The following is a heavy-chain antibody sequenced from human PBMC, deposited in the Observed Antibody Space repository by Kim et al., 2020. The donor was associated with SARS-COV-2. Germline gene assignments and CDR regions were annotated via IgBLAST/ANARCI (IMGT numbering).Heavy chain of an antibody. J-gene: IGHJ4*02. CDR2: IKQDESDK. CDR1: GFTFSSYW. CDR3: ARQVNAGFTYFDY. Sequence: GGSLRLSCAASGFTFSSYWMSWVRQAPGKGLEWVADIKQDESDKNYVDSVKGRFTISRDNAKNSLYLQMNSLRAEETAVYYCARQVNAGFTYFDYWGQGT. D-gene: IGHD2-2*01. V-gene: IGHV3-7*03.